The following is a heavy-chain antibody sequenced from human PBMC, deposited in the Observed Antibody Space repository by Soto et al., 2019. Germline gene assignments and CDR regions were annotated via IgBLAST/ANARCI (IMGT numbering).Heavy chain of an antibody. V-gene: IGHV1-8*01. CDR1: GYTFTSYD. CDR2: MNPNSGNT. J-gene: IGHJ6*02. Sequence: ASVKVSCKASGYTFTSYDINWVRQATGQGLEWMGWMNPNSGNTGYAQKFQGRVTMTRNTSISTAYMELSSLRSEDTAVYYCARGPYYDFWSGYYLYYYYYYGMDVWGQGTTVTVSS. CDR3: ARGPYYDFWSGYYLYYYYYYGMDV. D-gene: IGHD3-3*01.